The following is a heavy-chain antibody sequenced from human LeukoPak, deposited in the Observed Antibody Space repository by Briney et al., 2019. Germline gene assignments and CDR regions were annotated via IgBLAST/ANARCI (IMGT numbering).Heavy chain of an antibody. CDR3: AKIAAPYYMDV. J-gene: IGHJ6*03. Sequence: PGGSLRLSCAASGFTFSTYAMHWVRQAPGKGLEWVSSISSSSSYIYYADSVKGRFTISRDNAKNSLYLQMNSLRAEDTAVYYCAKIAAPYYMDVWGKGTTVTVSS. CDR1: GFTFSTYA. CDR2: ISSSSSYI. V-gene: IGHV3-21*01. D-gene: IGHD6-13*01.